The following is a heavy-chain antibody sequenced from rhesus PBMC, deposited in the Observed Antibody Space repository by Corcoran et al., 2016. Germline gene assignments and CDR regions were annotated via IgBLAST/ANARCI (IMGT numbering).Heavy chain of an antibody. CDR3: ARDRGGTGSLDV. V-gene: IGHV4-127*01. Sequence: QVQLQESGPGLVKPSETLSLTCAVSGYSISSGYGWSWIRQPPGKGLEWIGYRGGRSGSTNTNPSRKRRVTISKDTSKNQVSRKLGAVTAGDTAVYYGARDRGGTGSLDVWGRGVLVTVSS. J-gene: IGHJ5-2*02. CDR2: RGGRSGST. D-gene: IGHD1-14*01. CDR1: GYSISSGYG.